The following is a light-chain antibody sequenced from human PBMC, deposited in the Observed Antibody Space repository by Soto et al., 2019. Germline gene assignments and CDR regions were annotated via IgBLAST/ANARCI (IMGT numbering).Light chain of an antibody. CDR1: QSIRVY. Sequence: DIQMTQSPSSLSASVGDRFTITCRASQSIRVYLNWYRQKPGKAPMLLMYAASILQTGVPSRFGGSGSGTDFTLTISSLQPEDFATYYCQQSLSTPTFGGGTKVDIK. V-gene: IGKV1-39*01. J-gene: IGKJ4*01. CDR3: QQSLSTPT. CDR2: AAS.